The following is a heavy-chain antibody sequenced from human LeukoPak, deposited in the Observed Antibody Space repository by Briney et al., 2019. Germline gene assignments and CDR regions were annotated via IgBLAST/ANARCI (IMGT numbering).Heavy chain of an antibody. CDR1: GGSISSSSYY. CDR2: IYYSGST. CDR3: ARLRGLWFGELLVEY. V-gene: IGHV4-39*01. Sequence: SETLSLTCTVSGGSISSSSYYWGWIRQPPGKGLEWIGSIYYSGSTYYNPSLKSRVTISVDTSKNQFSLKLSSVTAADTAVYYCARLRGLWFGELLVEYWGQGTLVTASS. D-gene: IGHD3-10*01. J-gene: IGHJ4*02.